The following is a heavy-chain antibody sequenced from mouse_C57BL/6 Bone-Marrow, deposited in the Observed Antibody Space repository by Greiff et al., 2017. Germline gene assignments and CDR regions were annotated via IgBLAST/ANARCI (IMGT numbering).Heavy chain of an antibody. CDR3: VITTVDYFDY. V-gene: IGHV1-82*01. Sequence: QVQLQQSGPELVKPGASVKISCKASGYAFSSSWMNWVKQRPGKGLEWIGRIYPGDGDTNYNGKFKGKATLTADKSSSTAYMQLSSLTSEDSAVYFCVITTVDYFDYWGQGTTLTVSS. CDR2: IYPGDGDT. J-gene: IGHJ2*01. D-gene: IGHD1-1*01. CDR1: GYAFSSSW.